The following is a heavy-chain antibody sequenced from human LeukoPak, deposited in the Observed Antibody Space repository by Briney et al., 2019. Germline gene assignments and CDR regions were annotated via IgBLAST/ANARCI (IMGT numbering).Heavy chain of an antibody. D-gene: IGHD3-22*01. J-gene: IGHJ3*02. Sequence: GESLKISCKGSGYSFTNYWIGWVRQMLGKGLECVGIIYPGDSDTRYSPSFQGQVTISADQSISTAYLQWSSLKASDTAMYYCARPIVYDSSGYYPGAFDIWGQGTMVTVSS. CDR1: GYSFTNYW. CDR3: ARPIVYDSSGYYPGAFDI. CDR2: IYPGDSDT. V-gene: IGHV5-51*01.